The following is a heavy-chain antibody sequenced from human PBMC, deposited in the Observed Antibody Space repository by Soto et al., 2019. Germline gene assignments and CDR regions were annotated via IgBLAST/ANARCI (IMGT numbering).Heavy chain of an antibody. CDR2: INPNSGGT. Sequence: ASVKVSCKASGYTFTGYYMHWVRQAPGQGLEWMGWINPNSGGTNYAQKFQGWVTMTRDTSISTAYMELSRLRSDDTAVYYCARAKSPRYYDFWSGYVYYFDYWGQGTLVTVS. J-gene: IGHJ4*02. D-gene: IGHD3-3*01. CDR3: ARAKSPRYYDFWSGYVYYFDY. CDR1: GYTFTGYY. V-gene: IGHV1-2*04.